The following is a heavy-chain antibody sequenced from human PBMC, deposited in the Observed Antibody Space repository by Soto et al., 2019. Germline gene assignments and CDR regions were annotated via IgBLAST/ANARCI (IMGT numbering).Heavy chain of an antibody. V-gene: IGHV3-21*01. CDR2: ISSSGTYI. CDR1: GFTFNDYS. Sequence: GGSLRLSCEASGFTFNDYSMDWVRQAPEKGLEWVSSISSSGTYIYYADSVKGRFAISRDNANNVMYLQMDTPRAEDTAVYYCVRAGHVFDVHYYGMDLWGQGTTVTVSS. CDR3: VRAGHVFDVHYYGMDL. J-gene: IGHJ6*02. D-gene: IGHD3-10*01.